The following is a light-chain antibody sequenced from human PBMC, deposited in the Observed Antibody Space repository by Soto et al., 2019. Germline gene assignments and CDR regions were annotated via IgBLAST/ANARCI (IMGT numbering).Light chain of an antibody. CDR2: EVS. V-gene: IGLV2-8*01. CDR1: SSDVGGYNY. J-gene: IGLJ1*01. Sequence: QSALTQPPSASGSPGQSVTISCTGTSSDVGGYNYVSWYQQHPGKAPKLMIYEVSKRPSGVPDRFSGSKSGNTASLTVSGLQAEDEADYYCSSYTSSSTPCVFGTGTKVTV. CDR3: SSYTSSSTPCV.